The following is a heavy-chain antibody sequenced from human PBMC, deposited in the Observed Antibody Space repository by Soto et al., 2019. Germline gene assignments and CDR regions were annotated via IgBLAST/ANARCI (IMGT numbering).Heavy chain of an antibody. CDR1: GFTFNTYW. D-gene: IGHD1-26*01. V-gene: IGHV3-7*01. CDR2: IKQDGSET. J-gene: IGHJ5*02. CDR3: ARGVRATFDP. Sequence: EVQLVESGGGLVQPGGSLRLSCAASGFTFNTYWMAWVRQAPGKGPEWVASIKQDGSETFYMDSVRGRFTISRDNAKNSLYLQMNSLRAEDMGVYYCARGVRATFDPWGQGTLVTVSS.